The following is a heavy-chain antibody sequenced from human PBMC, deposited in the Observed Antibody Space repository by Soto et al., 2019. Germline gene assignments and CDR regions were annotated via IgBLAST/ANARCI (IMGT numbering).Heavy chain of an antibody. D-gene: IGHD2-2*01. CDR3: AKGESAAAMGWFDP. V-gene: IGHV4-39*01. CDR2: IYYSGST. Sequence: PSETLSLTCTVSGGSISSSSYYWGWIRQPPGKGLEWIGSIYYSGSTYYNPSLKSRVTISVDTSKNQFSLKLSSVTAADTAVYYCAKGESAAAMGWFDPWGQGTLVTVS. CDR1: GGSISSSSYY. J-gene: IGHJ5*02.